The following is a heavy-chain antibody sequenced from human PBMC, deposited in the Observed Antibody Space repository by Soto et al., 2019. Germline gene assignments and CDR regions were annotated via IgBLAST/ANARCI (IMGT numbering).Heavy chain of an antibody. CDR1: GFTFSSCA. CDR3: AKDKRIAAAGTPYVH. V-gene: IGHV3-23*01. Sequence: PGGSLRLSCAASGFTFSSCAMSWVRQAPGKGLEWVSAISGSGGSTYYADSVKGRFTISRDNSKNTLYLQMNSLRAEDTAVYYCAKDKRIAAAGTPYVHWGQGTLVTVSS. D-gene: IGHD6-13*01. CDR2: ISGSGGST. J-gene: IGHJ4*02.